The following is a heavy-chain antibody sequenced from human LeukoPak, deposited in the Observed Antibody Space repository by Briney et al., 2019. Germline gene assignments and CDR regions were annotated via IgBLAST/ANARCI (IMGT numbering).Heavy chain of an antibody. J-gene: IGHJ4*02. CDR1: GGSISSYY. D-gene: IGHD6-19*01. Sequence: PSETLSLTCTVSGGSISSYYWSWIRQPAGKGLEWIGRIYTSGSTNYNPSLKSRVTISVDTSKNQFSLKLSSVTAADTAVYYCARDRSSGWRNPFDYWGQGTLVTVSS. V-gene: IGHV4-4*07. CDR3: ARDRSSGWRNPFDY. CDR2: IYTSGST.